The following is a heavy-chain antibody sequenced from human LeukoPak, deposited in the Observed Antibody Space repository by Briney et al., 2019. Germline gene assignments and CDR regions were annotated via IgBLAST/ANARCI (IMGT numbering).Heavy chain of an antibody. J-gene: IGHJ6*02. CDR1: GGSITNYY. CDR3: ARVSGATITTYYGMDV. Sequence: SETLSLTCTVSGGSITNYYWSWIRQPPGKGLEWIGYIYSSGSTNYNPSLESRVTISMDTSKNQFSLRLSSVTAVDTAVYYCARVSGATITTYYGMDVWGQGTTVTVS. CDR2: IYSSGST. D-gene: IGHD5-12*01. V-gene: IGHV4-59*01.